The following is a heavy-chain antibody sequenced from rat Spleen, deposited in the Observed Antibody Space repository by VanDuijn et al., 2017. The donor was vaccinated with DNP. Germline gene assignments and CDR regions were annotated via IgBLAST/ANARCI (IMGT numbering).Heavy chain of an antibody. J-gene: IGHJ2*01. D-gene: IGHD1-4*01. Sequence: EVQLVESGGVLVQPGRSLKLSCAASGFTFSNYYMAWVRQAPTKGLEWVASISPSGGSTYYPDSVKGRFIISRNNAKSTLYLQMDSLRSDDTATYYCAGRPPPTRGPFDYWGQGIMVTVSS. CDR1: GFTFSNYY. CDR2: ISPSGGST. V-gene: IGHV5-25*01. CDR3: AGRPPPTRGPFDY.